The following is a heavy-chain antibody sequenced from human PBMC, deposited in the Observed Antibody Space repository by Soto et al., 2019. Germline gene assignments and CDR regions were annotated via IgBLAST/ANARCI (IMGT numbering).Heavy chain of an antibody. CDR3: ARDQGSGWYYFDY. J-gene: IGHJ4*02. CDR1: GFTFSSYG. D-gene: IGHD6-19*01. CDR2: IWYDGSNK. V-gene: IGHV3-33*01. Sequence: LRLSCAASGFTFSSYGMHWVRQAPGKGLEWVAVIWYDGSNKYYADSVKGRFTISRDNSKNTLYLQMNSLRAEDTAVYYCARDQGSGWYYFDYWGQGTLVTVSS.